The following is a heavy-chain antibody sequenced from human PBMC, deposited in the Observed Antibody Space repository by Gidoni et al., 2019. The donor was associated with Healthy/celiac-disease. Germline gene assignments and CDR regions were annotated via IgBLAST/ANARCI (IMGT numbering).Heavy chain of an antibody. V-gene: IGHV4-39*01. Sequence: QLQLQESGPGLVKPSETLSLTCTVSGGSISSSSYYWGWIRQPPGKGLEWIGSIYYSGSTYYNPSLKSRVTISVDTSKNQFSLKLSSVTAADTAVYYCARHHGSHIVVVTAISYWYFDLWGRGTLVTVSS. D-gene: IGHD2-21*02. CDR1: GGSISSSSYY. J-gene: IGHJ2*01. CDR2: IYYSGST. CDR3: ARHHGSHIVVVTAISYWYFDL.